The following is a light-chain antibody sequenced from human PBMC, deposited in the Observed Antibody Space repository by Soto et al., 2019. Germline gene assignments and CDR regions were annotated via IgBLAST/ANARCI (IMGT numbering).Light chain of an antibody. V-gene: IGLV2-14*03. J-gene: IGLJ1*01. Sequence: QSVLTQPAPVSGAPGQSITISCPGTSSDVGGYNYVSWYQHHPGKAPKLMIYDVSNRPSGVSNRFSGSKSGTTASLTISGLQPEDEADYYCSSYTTSNTRQIVFGTGTKVTVL. CDR2: DVS. CDR1: SSDVGGYNY. CDR3: SSYTTSNTRQIV.